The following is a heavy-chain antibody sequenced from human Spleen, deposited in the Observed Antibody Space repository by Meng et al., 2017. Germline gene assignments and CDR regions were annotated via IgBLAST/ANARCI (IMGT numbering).Heavy chain of an antibody. Sequence: GESLKISCAASGFTFSYYTIHWVRQAPGKGLEWVAVLSIDGTNQYYADSVKGRFIISRDNSKNTLYLQMNSVRTEDTAMYHCARVYEGIQLWLGNSFDPWGQGTLVTVSS. CDR3: ARVYEGIQLWLGNSFDP. V-gene: IGHV3-30*04. CDR2: LSIDGTNQ. CDR1: GFTFSYYT. J-gene: IGHJ5*02. D-gene: IGHD5-18*01.